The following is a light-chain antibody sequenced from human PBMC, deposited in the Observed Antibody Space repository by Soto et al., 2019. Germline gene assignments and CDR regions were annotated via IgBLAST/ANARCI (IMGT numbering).Light chain of an antibody. V-gene: IGKV3-11*01. CDR3: QQRSNWPPSIT. J-gene: IGKJ5*01. CDR2: DAS. Sequence: EIVLTRSPATLSLSPGERAIHSCRASQSVSSYLAWYQQKPGHAPRLLIYDASNRATGIPARFSGSGSGTDFTLTISSLEPEDFAVYYCQQRSNWPPSITFGQGTRLEIK. CDR1: QSVSSY.